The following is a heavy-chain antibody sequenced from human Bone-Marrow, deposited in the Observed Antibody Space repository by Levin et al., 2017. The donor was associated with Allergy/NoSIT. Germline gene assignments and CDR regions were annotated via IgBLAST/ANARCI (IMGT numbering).Heavy chain of an antibody. V-gene: IGHV4-61*01. CDR3: ARDDYADFTGWV. D-gene: IGHD4-17*01. CDR1: GGSVSSDTYY. J-gene: IGHJ4*02. Sequence: SETLSLTCTVSGGSVSSDTYYWSWIRQPPGKGLEWIGYISSSGSTYYNPSLMSRVTISVHTSKNQFSLKLTSVTPADTAVYYCARDDYADFTGWVWGQGSRVSVSS. CDR2: ISSSGST.